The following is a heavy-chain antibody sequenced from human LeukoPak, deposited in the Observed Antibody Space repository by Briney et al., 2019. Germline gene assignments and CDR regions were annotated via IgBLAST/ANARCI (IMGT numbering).Heavy chain of an antibody. D-gene: IGHD3/OR15-3a*01. CDR3: ARVTGTGSPPYYYYYGMDV. J-gene: IGHJ6*02. Sequence: PGGSLRLSCAASGFTFDDYGMSWVRQAPGKGLEWVSGINWNGGSTGYADSVKGRFTISRDNAKNSLYLQMNSLRAENTALYYCARVTGTGSPPYYYYYGMDVWGQGTTVTVSS. CDR2: INWNGGST. CDR1: GFTFDDYG. V-gene: IGHV3-20*04.